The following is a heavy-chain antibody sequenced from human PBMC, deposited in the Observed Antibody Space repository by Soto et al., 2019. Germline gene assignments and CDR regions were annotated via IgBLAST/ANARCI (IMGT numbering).Heavy chain of an antibody. J-gene: IGHJ4*02. Sequence: QVRLVESGGGAVQPGRSLRLSCAASGFSFSSYGMHWVRQSPGKGLEWVAIIWCDGSKTDYADSVKGRFTISRDNSEKTVDLQMDSLRAEDTAGDYCAKGLYCSDTLCYRHLRDYLGQGTLVTVS. CDR2: IWCDGSKT. V-gene: IGHV3-33*06. CDR3: AKGLYCSDTLCYRHLRDY. D-gene: IGHD2-2*01. CDR1: GFSFSSYG.